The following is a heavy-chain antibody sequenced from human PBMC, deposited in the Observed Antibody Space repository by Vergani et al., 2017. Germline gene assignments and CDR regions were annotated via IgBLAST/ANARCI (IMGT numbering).Heavy chain of an antibody. J-gene: IGHJ4*02. CDR3: ARAANYYGSVPPLDY. CDR2: INPSGGST. V-gene: IGHV1-46*01. Sequence: QVQLVQSGAEVKKPGASVKVSCKASGYTFTSYYMHWVRQAPGQGLEWMGIINPSGGSTSYAQKFQGRVTMTRDTSTSTVYMELSSLRSEDTAVYYCARAANYYGSVPPLDYWGQGTLVTVSS. CDR1: GYTFTSYY. D-gene: IGHD3-10*01.